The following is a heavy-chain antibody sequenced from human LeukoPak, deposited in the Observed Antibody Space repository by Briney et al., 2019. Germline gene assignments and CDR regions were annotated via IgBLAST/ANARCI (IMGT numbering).Heavy chain of an antibody. V-gene: IGHV1-69*13. Sequence: SVNVSCKASGGTFSSYAISWVRQAPGQGLEWMGGIIPIFGTANYAQKFQGRVTITADESTSTAYMELSSLRSEDTAVYYCARSSEWELLPNYYYYYGMDVWGQGTTVTVSS. CDR2: IIPIFGTA. J-gene: IGHJ6*02. CDR3: ARSSEWELLPNYYYYYGMDV. CDR1: GGTFSSYA. D-gene: IGHD1-26*01.